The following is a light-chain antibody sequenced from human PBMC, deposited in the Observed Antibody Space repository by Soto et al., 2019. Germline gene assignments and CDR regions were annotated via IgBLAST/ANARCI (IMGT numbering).Light chain of an antibody. Sequence: EIVLTQSPATLSLSPGERATLSCRASQSVSSYLASYQQKPGQAPRLPISDASNRATRLPARFSGSGCGTDFTLTISSLETEDFEVYSCQQRSNWPPSLFTFGPGTKVDIK. CDR1: QSVSSY. V-gene: IGKV3-11*01. J-gene: IGKJ3*01. CDR2: DAS. CDR3: QQRSNWPPSLFT.